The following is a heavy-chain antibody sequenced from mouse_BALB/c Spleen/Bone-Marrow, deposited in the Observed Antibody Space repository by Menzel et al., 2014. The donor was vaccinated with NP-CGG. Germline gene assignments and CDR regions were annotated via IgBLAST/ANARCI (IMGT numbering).Heavy chain of an antibody. J-gene: IGHJ4*01. CDR3: TRRLLYYAMDY. Sequence: QVQLKESGAELVKPGASVKLSCKVSGYTFTSYYMYWVKQRPGQGLEWIGEINPSNGGTNFNEKFKSKATLTVDKSSSTAYMQLSSLTSEDSAVYYCTRRLLYYAMDYWGQGTSVTVSS. CDR2: INPSNGGT. D-gene: IGHD2-13*01. CDR1: GYTFTSYY. V-gene: IGHV1S81*02.